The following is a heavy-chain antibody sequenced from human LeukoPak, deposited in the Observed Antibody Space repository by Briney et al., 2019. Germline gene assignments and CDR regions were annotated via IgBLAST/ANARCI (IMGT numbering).Heavy chain of an antibody. CDR2: ISAYNGNT. Sequence: ASVKVSCKASGYTFTSYGISWVRQAPGQGLEWKGWISAYNGNTNYAQKLQGRVTMTTDTSTSTAYMELRSLRSDDTAVYYCARVVRLKVVPAAFDYWGQGTLVTVSS. CDR3: ARVVRLKVVPAAFDY. CDR1: GYTFTSYG. V-gene: IGHV1-18*01. D-gene: IGHD2-2*01. J-gene: IGHJ4*02.